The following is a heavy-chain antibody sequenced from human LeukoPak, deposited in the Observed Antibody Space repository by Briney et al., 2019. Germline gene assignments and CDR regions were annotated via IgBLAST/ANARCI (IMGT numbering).Heavy chain of an antibody. V-gene: IGHV4-59*01. Sequence: SETLSLTCTVSGGSISSYYWSWIRQPTAKGLEWIGYIYYSGSTNYNPSLKSRVTISVDTSKNQFSLKLSSVTAADTAVYYCARDFPGSMDVWGQGTTVTVSS. J-gene: IGHJ6*02. CDR1: GGSISSYY. D-gene: IGHD2-15*01. CDR3: ARDFPGSMDV. CDR2: IYYSGST.